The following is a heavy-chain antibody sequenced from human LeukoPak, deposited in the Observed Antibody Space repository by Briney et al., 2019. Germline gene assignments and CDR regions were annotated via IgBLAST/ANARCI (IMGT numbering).Heavy chain of an antibody. D-gene: IGHD2-21*02. J-gene: IGHJ4*02. CDR1: GGSFSGYY. V-gene: IGHV4-34*01. Sequence: SETLSLTCAVYGGSFSGYYWSWIRQPPGKGLEWIGEINHSGSTNYNPSLKSRVTISVDTSKNQFSLKLSSVTAADTAVYYYARLVCGGDCYSDYWGQGTLVTVSS. CDR2: INHSGST. CDR3: ARLVCGGDCYSDY.